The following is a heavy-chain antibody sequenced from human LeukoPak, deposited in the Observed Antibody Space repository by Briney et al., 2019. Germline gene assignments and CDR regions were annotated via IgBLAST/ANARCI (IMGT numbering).Heavy chain of an antibody. D-gene: IGHD2-2*01. CDR3: ARAPSTPDIVVVPWFDP. V-gene: IGHV1-69*06. J-gene: IGHJ5*02. Sequence: SVKLSCKASGRTFSSYAISWVRQAPGQGLEWMGGIIPIFGTTNYAQKFQGRVTITADKSTSTAYMELSSLRSEDTAVYYCARAPSTPDIVVVPWFDPWGQGTLVTVSS. CDR2: IIPIFGTT. CDR1: GRTFSSYA.